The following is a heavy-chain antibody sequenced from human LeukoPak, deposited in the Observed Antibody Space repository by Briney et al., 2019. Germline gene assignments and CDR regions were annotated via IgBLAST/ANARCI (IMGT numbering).Heavy chain of an antibody. CDR3: ARNPIVAQLSAFDI. Sequence: SETLSLTCTVSGGSISSSSYYWGWIRQPPGKGLEWIGSIYYNGSTYYNPSLKCRVTISVDTSKNQFSLKLSSVTAADTAVYYCARNPIVAQLSAFDIWGQGTMVTVSS. CDR1: GGSISSSSYY. V-gene: IGHV4-39*01. J-gene: IGHJ3*02. CDR2: IYYNGST. D-gene: IGHD5-12*01.